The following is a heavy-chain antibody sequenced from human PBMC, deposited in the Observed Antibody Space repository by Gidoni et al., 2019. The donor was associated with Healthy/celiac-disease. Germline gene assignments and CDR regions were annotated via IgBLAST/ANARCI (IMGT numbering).Heavy chain of an antibody. V-gene: IGHV3-33*01. CDR3: AREVVTVTTGDNWFDP. CDR1: GFPFSSYG. J-gene: IGHJ5*02. Sequence: QVQLVESGGGVVQPGRSLRLPCAASGFPFSSYGMHWVRQAPGKGLAWVAVIWYDGSNKYYADSVKGRFTISRDNSKNTLYLQMNSLRAEDTAVYYCAREVVTVTTGDNWFDPWGQRTLVTVSS. CDR2: IWYDGSNK. D-gene: IGHD4-4*01.